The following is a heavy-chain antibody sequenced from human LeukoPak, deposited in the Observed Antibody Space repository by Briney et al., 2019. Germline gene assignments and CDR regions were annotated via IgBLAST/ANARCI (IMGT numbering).Heavy chain of an antibody. CDR3: ARSDGGYSYLDY. J-gene: IGHJ4*02. Sequence: PSETLSLTCAVSGYSISSGYYCGWIRQPPGKGLEWIGSIYHSGSTYYNPSLKSRVTISVDTSKNQFSLKLSSVTAADTAVYYCARSDGGYSYLDYWGQGTLVTVSS. CDR2: IYHSGST. CDR1: GYSISSGYY. D-gene: IGHD5-18*01. V-gene: IGHV4-38-2*01.